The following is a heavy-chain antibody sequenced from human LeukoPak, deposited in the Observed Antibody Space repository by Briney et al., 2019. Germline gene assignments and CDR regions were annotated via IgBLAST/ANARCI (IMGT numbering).Heavy chain of an antibody. V-gene: IGHV3-7*01. J-gene: IGHJ6*02. D-gene: IGHD5-18*01. CDR2: IKQDGSEK. CDR3: GRDRARDTAINYYYYGVDV. CDR1: GFTFSSYW. Sequence: GGSLRLSCAASGFTFSSYWMSWVRQAPGKGLEWVANIKQDGSEKYYVDSVKGRFTISRDNAKNSLYLQMNGLRAEDTAVCYCGRDRARDTAINYYYYGVDVWGQGTTVTVSS.